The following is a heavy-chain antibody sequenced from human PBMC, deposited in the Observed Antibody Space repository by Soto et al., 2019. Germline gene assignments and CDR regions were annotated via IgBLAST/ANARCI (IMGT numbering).Heavy chain of an antibody. CDR1: GYTFSNYG. J-gene: IGHJ4*02. Sequence: ASVKVSCKTSGYTFSNYGINWVRQAPGQGLEWMGWISAYNGNTDFAQKLQGRVSLTTDTSSTTAYMEPRSLTSDDTAVYYCARDLVPGYTGFSDYWGQGTLVTVS. D-gene: IGHD5-12*01. V-gene: IGHV1-18*01. CDR2: ISAYNGNT. CDR3: ARDLVPGYTGFSDY.